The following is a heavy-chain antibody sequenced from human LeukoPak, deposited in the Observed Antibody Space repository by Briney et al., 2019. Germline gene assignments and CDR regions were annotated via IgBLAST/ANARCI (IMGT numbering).Heavy chain of an antibody. CDR2: IIPMFGTA. D-gene: IGHD5-12*01. CDR3: ARDGDIAINWFDP. J-gene: IGHJ5*02. V-gene: IGHV1-69*05. Sequence: SVKVSCKASGGTFSSYAISWVRQAPGQGLEWMGGIIPMFGTANYAQKFQGRVTMTRDTSTSTVYMELSSLRSDDTAVYYCARDGDIAINWFDPWGQGTLVTVSS. CDR1: GGTFSSYA.